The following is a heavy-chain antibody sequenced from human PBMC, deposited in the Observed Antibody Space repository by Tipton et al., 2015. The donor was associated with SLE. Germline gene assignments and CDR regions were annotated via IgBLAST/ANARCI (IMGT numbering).Heavy chain of an antibody. CDR3: ARGRSTMVRGVSSDAYDI. D-gene: IGHD3-10*01. Sequence: TLSLTCTVSGGSISSYYWSWIRQPPGKGLEWIGYIYYSGSTNYKPSLKGRVTISVDTSKNQFSLKLSSVTAADAAVYYCARGRSTMVRGVSSDAYDIWGQGTMVTVSS. J-gene: IGHJ3*02. CDR2: IYYSGST. CDR1: GGSISSYY. V-gene: IGHV4-59*01.